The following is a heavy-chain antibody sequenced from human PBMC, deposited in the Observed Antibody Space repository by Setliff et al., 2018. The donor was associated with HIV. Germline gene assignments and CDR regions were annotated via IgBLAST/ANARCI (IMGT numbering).Heavy chain of an antibody. V-gene: IGHV4-39*01. CDR3: ARQTRNRYDVLTGYSVL. D-gene: IGHD3-9*01. J-gene: IGHJ4*02. CDR1: GDSIISDTYY. Sequence: ASETLSLTCSVSGDSIISDTYYWGWIRQPPGKGPEWIASIFYTGSTFYTSSLKSRVRISMDKPKNQFSLELTSVTTEDTAVSYCARQTRNRYDVLTGYSVLWGQGILVTVSS. CDR2: IFYTGST.